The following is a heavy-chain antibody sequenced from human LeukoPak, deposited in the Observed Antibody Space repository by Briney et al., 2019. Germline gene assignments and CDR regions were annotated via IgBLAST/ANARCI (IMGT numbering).Heavy chain of an antibody. CDR2: IKQDGSEK. J-gene: IGHJ4*02. CDR3: ARDQKQQLADY. CDR1: GFTFSSYW. Sequence: GGSLRLSCAASGFTFSSYWMSWVRRAPGKGLEWVANIKQDGSEKYYVDSVKGRFTISRDNAKNSLYLQMNSLRAEDTAVYYCARDQKQQLADYWGQGTLVTVSS. D-gene: IGHD6-13*01. V-gene: IGHV3-7*01.